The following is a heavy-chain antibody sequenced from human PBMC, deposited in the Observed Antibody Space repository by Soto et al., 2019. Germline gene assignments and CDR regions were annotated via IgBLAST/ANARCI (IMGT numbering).Heavy chain of an antibody. J-gene: IGHJ3*02. CDR2: TYYRSKWYN. CDR1: GDSVSSNSAA. CDR3: ARGRNPDIVVVVAATHDAFDI. V-gene: IGHV6-1*01. Sequence: SQTLSLTCAISGDSVSSNSAAWNWIRQSPSRGLEWLGRTYYRSKWYNDYAVSVKSRITINPGTSKNQFSLQLNSVTPEDTAVYYCARGRNPDIVVVVAATHDAFDIWGQGTMVTVSS. D-gene: IGHD2-15*01.